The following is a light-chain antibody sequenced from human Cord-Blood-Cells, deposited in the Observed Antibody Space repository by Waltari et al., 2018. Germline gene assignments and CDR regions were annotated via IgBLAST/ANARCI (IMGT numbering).Light chain of an antibody. CDR3: NSRDSSGNRLV. J-gene: IGLJ2*01. CDR2: GKN. V-gene: IGLV3-19*01. CDR1: SLRSYY. Sequence: SSELTQDPAVSVALGQTVRITCQGDSLRSYYASWYQQKPGQDPVLVIYGKNNRPSGIPDRFSVSSSGNTASLTITGAQAEDEADYYCNSRDSSGNRLVFGGGTKLTVL.